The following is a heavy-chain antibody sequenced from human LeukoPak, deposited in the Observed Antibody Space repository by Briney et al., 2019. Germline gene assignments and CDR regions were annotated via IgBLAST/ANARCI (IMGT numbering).Heavy chain of an antibody. V-gene: IGHV4-34*01. D-gene: IGHD3-16*02. Sequence: PADTLSLTYAVYCGSFSDYYWSWIRQPPGKGLEWIGEINHSGTTNSSPSLKSRVSISVDTSKNQFSLKLNSVTAADAAMYYCASHYSSGSYRYTGSFDSWGQGMLVNVSS. CDR2: INHSGTT. J-gene: IGHJ4*02. CDR1: CGSFSDYY. CDR3: ASHYSSGSYRYTGSFDS.